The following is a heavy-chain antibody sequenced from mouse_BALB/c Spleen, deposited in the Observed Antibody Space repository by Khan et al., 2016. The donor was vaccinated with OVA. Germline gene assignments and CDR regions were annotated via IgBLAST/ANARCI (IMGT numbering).Heavy chain of an antibody. CDR3: ATSYYDGYYFDY. Sequence: EVELVESGGGLVQPGGSRKLSCAASGFTFSSYGMHWVRQAPEKGLEWVAYISGDSSTIYYADTVKGRFTISRDNHKNTLFLQMTSLMSEDTAMYYCATSYYDGYYFDYWGPGTTLTVSS. D-gene: IGHD1-1*01. CDR2: ISGDSSTI. V-gene: IGHV5-17*02. J-gene: IGHJ2*01. CDR1: GFTFSSYG.